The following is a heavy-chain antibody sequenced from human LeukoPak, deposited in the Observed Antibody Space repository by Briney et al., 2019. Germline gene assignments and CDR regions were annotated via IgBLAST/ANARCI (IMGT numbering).Heavy chain of an antibody. Sequence: GASVKVSCKASGNTFISYGISWVRQAPGQGLEWMGWISAYNGNTNYAQKLQGRFTMTTDTSTSTAYMELRSLRSDDTAVYYCARDPSSGYSSTWYRYWGQGTLVTVSS. CDR3: ARDPSSGYSSTWYRY. V-gene: IGHV1-18*01. J-gene: IGHJ4*02. CDR1: GNTFISYG. CDR2: ISAYNGNT. D-gene: IGHD6-13*01.